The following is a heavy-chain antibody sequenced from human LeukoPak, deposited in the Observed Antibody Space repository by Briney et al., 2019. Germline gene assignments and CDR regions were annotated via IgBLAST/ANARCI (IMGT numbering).Heavy chain of an antibody. CDR1: GFTFGDYA. Sequence: GGSLRLSCTGSGFTFGDYAMTWVRQAPGKGLEWVGFIRSQIYGGTPEYAASVKGRFTISRDDSEGVAYLQMNSLKTEDTAVYYCTRDRHGDFETFDYWGQGTLVTVSS. J-gene: IGHJ4*02. D-gene: IGHD4-17*01. CDR3: TRDRHGDFETFDY. CDR2: IRSQIYGGTP. V-gene: IGHV3-49*04.